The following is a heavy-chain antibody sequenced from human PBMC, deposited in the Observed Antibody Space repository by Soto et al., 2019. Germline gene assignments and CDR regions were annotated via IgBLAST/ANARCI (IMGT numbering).Heavy chain of an antibody. CDR1: GFTLRSHR. J-gene: IGHJ5*02. CDR3: ATVFDL. V-gene: IGHV3-74*01. CDR2: IDTDGGGT. Sequence: EVQLVESGGGLVQPGGSLRVSCAASGFTLRSHRIHWVRQAPGKGLEWVSRIDTDGGGTSYADSVKGRFTISTDNAKNTVYLQMNGVRAGDTAVFYCATVFDLWGQGTLVTVSS.